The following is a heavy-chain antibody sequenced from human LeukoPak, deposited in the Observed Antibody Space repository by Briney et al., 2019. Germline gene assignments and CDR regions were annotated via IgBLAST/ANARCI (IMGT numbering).Heavy chain of an antibody. Sequence: ASVKVSCKVSGYTFTDYYMYWVQQAPGKGLEWMGLVDPEDGETIYAEKFQGRVTITADTSADTAYMELSSLRCEDTAVYYCATDVGYTGYGAYDCWGQGTLVTVSS. V-gene: IGHV1-69-2*01. CDR1: GYTFTDYY. J-gene: IGHJ4*02. D-gene: IGHD5-12*01. CDR2: VDPEDGET. CDR3: ATDVGYTGYGAYDC.